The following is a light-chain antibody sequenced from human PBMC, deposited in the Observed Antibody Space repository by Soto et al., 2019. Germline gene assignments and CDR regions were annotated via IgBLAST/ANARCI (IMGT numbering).Light chain of an antibody. V-gene: IGLV2-11*01. J-gene: IGLJ2*01. CDR1: TSDVGGYSY. CDR3: CSYAGSYTLGV. CDR2: DVT. Sequence: QSALTQPRSVSGSPGQSVTISCTGTTSDVGGYSYVSWYQHRPGKAPKLLIYDVTKRPSGVPHRFSGSKSGNTASLTISGLQAEDEADYYCCSYAGSYTLGVFGGGTQLTVL.